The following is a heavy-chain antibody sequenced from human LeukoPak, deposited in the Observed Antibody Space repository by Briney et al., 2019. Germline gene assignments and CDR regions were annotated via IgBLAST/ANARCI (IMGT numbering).Heavy chain of an antibody. V-gene: IGHV3-30*02. CDR2: IRYDGSNK. J-gene: IGHJ4*02. D-gene: IGHD6-6*01. CDR3: ARGLSGYASSLGY. Sequence: PGGSLRLSCAASGFTFSSYGMHWVRQAPGKGLEWVAFIRYDGSNKYYADSVRGRFSISRDNAKNTLYLQMNSLRAEDTAVYYCARGLSGYASSLGYWGQGTLVTVSA. CDR1: GFTFSSYG.